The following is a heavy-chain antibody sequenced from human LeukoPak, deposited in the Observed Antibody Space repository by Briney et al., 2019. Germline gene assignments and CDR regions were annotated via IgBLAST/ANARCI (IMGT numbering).Heavy chain of an antibody. D-gene: IGHD2-2*03. CDR3: ARKLGHCSSTSCYGVNWFDP. Sequence: SVKVSCKASGGTFSSFAINWMRQAPGQGLEWMGGIIPIFGTANYAQKFQGRVTITADESTSTAYMELSSLRSEDTAVYYCARKLGHCSSTSCYGVNWFDPWGQGTLVTVSS. CDR2: IIPIFGTA. J-gene: IGHJ5*02. CDR1: GGTFSSFA. V-gene: IGHV1-69*13.